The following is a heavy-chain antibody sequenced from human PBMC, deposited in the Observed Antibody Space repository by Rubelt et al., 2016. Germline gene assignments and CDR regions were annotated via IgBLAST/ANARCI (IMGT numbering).Heavy chain of an antibody. CDR1: GFTFSSYW. Sequence: EVRLVESGGTLVQPGGSLRLSCAASGFTFSSYWMTWVRQAPGKGLEWVANIKQDGSEKYYVDSVKGQFTISRDNAKNSLYLQMNSLRAEDTAVYYCARERRGLAGGYYFDYWGQGTLVTVSS. D-gene: IGHD3-3*02. CDR3: ARERRGLAGGYYFDY. V-gene: IGHV3-7*01. J-gene: IGHJ4*02. CDR2: IKQDGSEK.